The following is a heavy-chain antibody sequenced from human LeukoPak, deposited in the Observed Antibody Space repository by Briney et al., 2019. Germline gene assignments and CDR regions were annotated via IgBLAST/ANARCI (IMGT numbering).Heavy chain of an antibody. V-gene: IGHV3-23*01. CDR3: ATMGIAVVNSFDY. CDR2: ISGSGGST. CDR1: GFTFSSYA. D-gene: IGHD6-19*01. J-gene: IGHJ4*02. Sequence: GGSLRLSXAASGFTFSSYAISWVRQAPGKGLDWVSAISGSGGSTYYADSVKGRFTISRDNSKNTLYLQMNSLSAEDTAVYYCATMGIAVVNSFDYWGQGTLVTVSS.